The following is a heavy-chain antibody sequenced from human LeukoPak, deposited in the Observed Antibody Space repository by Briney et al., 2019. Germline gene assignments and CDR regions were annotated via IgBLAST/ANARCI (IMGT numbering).Heavy chain of an antibody. J-gene: IGHJ3*02. Sequence: GGSLRLSCAASGFTFSSYSMSWVRQAPGKGLEWVANIKQDGSEKYYVDPVKGRFTISRDNAKNSLYLQMNSLRAEDTAVYYCARMITMVRGVHDAFDIWGQGTMVTVSS. D-gene: IGHD3-10*01. CDR2: IKQDGSEK. CDR1: GFTFSSYS. V-gene: IGHV3-7*01. CDR3: ARMITMVRGVHDAFDI.